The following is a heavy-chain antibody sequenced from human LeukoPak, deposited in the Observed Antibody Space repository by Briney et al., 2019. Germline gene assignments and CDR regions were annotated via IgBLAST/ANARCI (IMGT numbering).Heavy chain of an antibody. CDR3: ARDRQYYDILTGRTPPTDKYGMDV. J-gene: IGHJ6*02. Sequence: GGSLRLSCAASGFTFSSYSMNWVRQAPGKGLEWVSSISSSSSYIYYADSVKGRFTISRDNAKNSLYLQMNSLRAEETAVYYCARDRQYYDILTGRTPPTDKYGMDVWGQGTTVTVSS. D-gene: IGHD3-9*01. CDR2: ISSSSSYI. V-gene: IGHV3-21*01. CDR1: GFTFSSYS.